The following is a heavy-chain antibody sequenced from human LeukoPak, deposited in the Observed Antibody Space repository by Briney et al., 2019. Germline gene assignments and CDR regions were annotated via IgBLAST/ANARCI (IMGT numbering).Heavy chain of an antibody. Sequence: SETLSLTCTVSGGSISSYYWSWIRQPPGKGLEWIGYIYTSGSTNYNPSLKSRVTISVDTSKNQFSLNLSSLTAADTAVYYCARHWGGHSGTYSNWFDPWGQGTLITVSS. CDR1: GGSISSYY. CDR3: ARHWGGHSGTYSNWFDP. V-gene: IGHV4-4*09. D-gene: IGHD1-26*01. J-gene: IGHJ5*02. CDR2: IYTSGST.